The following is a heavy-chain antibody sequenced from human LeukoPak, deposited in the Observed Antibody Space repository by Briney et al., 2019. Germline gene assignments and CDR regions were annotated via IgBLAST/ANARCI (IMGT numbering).Heavy chain of an antibody. CDR3: ARVWQDYSGVDY. CDR2: ITTTGTT. D-gene: IGHD2-21*01. V-gene: IGHV3-48*02. Sequence: GGSLRLSCAASGFRFSDYHINWVRQAPGKGLEWTSYITTTGTTIYADSVKGRFVISRDNAKSSLYLQMDSLRDEDTAVYYCARVWQDYSGVDYWGQGALVTVAS. J-gene: IGHJ4*02. CDR1: GFRFSDYH.